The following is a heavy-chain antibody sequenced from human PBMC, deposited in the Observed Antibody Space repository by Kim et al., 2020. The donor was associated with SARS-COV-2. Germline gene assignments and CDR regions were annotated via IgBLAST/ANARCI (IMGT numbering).Heavy chain of an antibody. Sequence: SETLSLTCAVYGGSFSGYYWSWIRQPPGKGLEWIGEINHSGSTNYNPSLKSRVTISVDTSKNQFSLKLSSVTAADTAVYYCARGRRQWLVRGYYYYGMDVWGQGTTVTVSS. CDR3: ARGRRQWLVRGYYYYGMDV. J-gene: IGHJ6*02. CDR2: INHSGST. V-gene: IGHV4-34*01. CDR1: GGSFSGYY. D-gene: IGHD6-19*01.